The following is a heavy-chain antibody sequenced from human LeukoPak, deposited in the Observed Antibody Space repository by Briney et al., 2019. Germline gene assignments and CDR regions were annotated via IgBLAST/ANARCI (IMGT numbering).Heavy chain of an antibody. CDR1: GFTFDDYG. Sequence: GGSLRLSCAALGFTFDDYGMSWVRQAPGKGLEWGSGINWNGGSTGYADSVKGRFTISRDNAKNSLYLQMNSLRAEDTALYHCARGGFYTATNFDYWGQGTLVTVSS. J-gene: IGHJ4*02. CDR3: ARGGFYTATNFDY. CDR2: INWNGGST. D-gene: IGHD2-15*01. V-gene: IGHV3-20*01.